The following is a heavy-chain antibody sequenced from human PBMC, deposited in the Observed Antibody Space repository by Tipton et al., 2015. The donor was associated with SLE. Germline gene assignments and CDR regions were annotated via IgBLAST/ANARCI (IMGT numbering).Heavy chain of an antibody. CDR3: ARDSTSSYSPFYYYGMDV. D-gene: IGHD6-6*01. J-gene: IGHJ6*02. Sequence: QVQLVQSGAEVKEPGASVKISCKASEFTFTTYYMHWVRQAPGQGLEWMGLINPSGDSANYAQTFQGRVTMTRDTSTSTVYMELSSLRSEDTAVYYCARDSTSSYSPFYYYGMDVWGQGTTVTVSS. CDR2: INPSGDSA. V-gene: IGHV1-46*01. CDR1: EFTFTTYY.